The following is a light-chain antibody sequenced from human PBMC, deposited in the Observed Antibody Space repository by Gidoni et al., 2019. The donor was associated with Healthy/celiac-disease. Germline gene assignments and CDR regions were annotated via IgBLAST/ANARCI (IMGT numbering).Light chain of an antibody. J-gene: IGKJ5*01. Sequence: EIVLTQSPATLSLSSGERATLSCRASQSVSSNLAWYQQKPGQAPRLLIYDASNRATGIPGRFSGSGSGTDFTLTISSLEPEDCAVYYCQQRSNWPSITFGQGTRLDIK. CDR1: QSVSSN. CDR3: QQRSNWPSIT. V-gene: IGKV3-11*01. CDR2: DAS.